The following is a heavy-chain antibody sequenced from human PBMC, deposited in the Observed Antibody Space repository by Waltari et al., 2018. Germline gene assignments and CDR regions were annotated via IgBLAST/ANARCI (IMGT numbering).Heavy chain of an antibody. CDR2: ISTGNGHA. CDR3: ARGGSRAGFDY. V-gene: IGHV1-3*04. CDR1: GYTFINHG. D-gene: IGHD3-10*01. Sequence: QVQLLQSGAEVKKPGASVKLSCKASGYTFINHGIHWVRQAPGQRLEWMGWISTGNGHARYSQKVLDRVTRTRDTSATTVYMEVTTLKSEDTAVFYCARGGSRAGFDYWGQGTLVTVSS. J-gene: IGHJ4*02.